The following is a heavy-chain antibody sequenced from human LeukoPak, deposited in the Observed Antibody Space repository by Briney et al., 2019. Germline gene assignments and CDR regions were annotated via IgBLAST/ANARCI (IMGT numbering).Heavy chain of an antibody. J-gene: IGHJ3*02. CDR2: IYHSGST. Sequence: SETLSLTCTVSGGSISNYYWSWIRQPPGKGLEWIGSIYHSGSTYYNPSLKSRVTISVDTSKNQFSLKLSSVTAADTAVYYCARQQRDFWSGYHPHAFDIWGQGTMVTVSS. D-gene: IGHD3-3*01. CDR1: GGSISNYY. CDR3: ARQQRDFWSGYHPHAFDI. V-gene: IGHV4-59*08.